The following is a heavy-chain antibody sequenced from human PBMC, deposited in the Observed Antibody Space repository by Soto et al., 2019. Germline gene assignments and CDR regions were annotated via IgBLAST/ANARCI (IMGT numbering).Heavy chain of an antibody. D-gene: IGHD3-10*01. CDR3: AGGGVRGVITRTRDYYGMDV. J-gene: IGHJ6*02. V-gene: IGHV5-51*01. Sequence: GESLKVSCKGAGYSFTSYWSGWVRQMPGKGLEWMGIIYPSDSDTRYSPSFQGQVTISADKSISTAYLQWSSLKASDTAMYYCAGGGVRGVITRTRDYYGMDVWGQGTTVTVSS. CDR2: IYPSDSDT. CDR1: GYSFTSYW.